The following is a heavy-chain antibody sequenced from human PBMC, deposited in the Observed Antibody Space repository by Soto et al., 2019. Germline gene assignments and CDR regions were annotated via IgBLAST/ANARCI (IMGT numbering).Heavy chain of an antibody. V-gene: IGHV1-69*06. Sequence: QVQLVQSGAEVKKPGSSVKVSCKASGGTFSSYAISWVRQAPGQGLEWMGGIFPIFGTANYAQKFQGRVTITADKSTSTAYLELSSLRSEYTAVYYCARGWGLRGVDCYYYYGMDVWGQGTTVTVSS. CDR2: IFPIFGTA. J-gene: IGHJ6*02. CDR3: ARGWGLRGVDCYYYYGMDV. CDR1: GGTFSSYA. D-gene: IGHD3-10*01.